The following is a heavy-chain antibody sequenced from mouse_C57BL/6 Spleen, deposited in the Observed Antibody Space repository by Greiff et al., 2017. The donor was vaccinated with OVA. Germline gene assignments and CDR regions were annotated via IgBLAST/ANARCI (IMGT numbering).Heavy chain of an antibody. V-gene: IGHV1-53*01. D-gene: IGHD2-1*01. Sequence: VQLQQPGTELVKPGASVKLSCKASGYTFTSYWMHWVKQRPGQGLEWIGNINPSNGGTNYNEKFKSKATLTVDKSSSTAYMQRSSLTSEDSAVYYCARASYGNTGAMDYWGQGTSVTVSS. CDR1: GYTFTSYW. CDR2: INPSNGGT. CDR3: ARASYGNTGAMDY. J-gene: IGHJ4*01.